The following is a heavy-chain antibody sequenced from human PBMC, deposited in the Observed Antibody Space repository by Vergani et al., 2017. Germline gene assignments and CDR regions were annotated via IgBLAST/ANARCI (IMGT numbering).Heavy chain of an antibody. V-gene: IGHV3-23*01. Sequence: EVQLLESGGNLIQPGGSLRLSCGASGFTFSSYAMTWVRLAPGKGLQWVSAISGSGGNTFYTDSVKGRFTISRDNSKDTLYLQMNSLRVEDTAVYYCAKGSTMLRGVKNRRDFQHWGQGTLVTVSS. CDR2: ISGSGGNT. CDR1: GFTFSSYA. D-gene: IGHD3-10*01. CDR3: AKGSTMLRGVKNRRDFQH. J-gene: IGHJ1*01.